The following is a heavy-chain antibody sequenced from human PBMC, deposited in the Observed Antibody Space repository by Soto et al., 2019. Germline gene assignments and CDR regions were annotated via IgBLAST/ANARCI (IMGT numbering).Heavy chain of an antibody. Sequence: SVKVSCKASGYTFTGYYMHWVRQAPGQGLEWMGGIIPIFGTTSYAQKFQGRVTIIADESTTTTYMELSSLRYEDTAMYYCTRSSSTVTTCDYWGQGTLVTVSS. CDR1: GYTFTGYY. V-gene: IGHV1-69*13. CDR2: IIPIFGTT. CDR3: TRSSSTVTTCDY. D-gene: IGHD4-17*01. J-gene: IGHJ4*02.